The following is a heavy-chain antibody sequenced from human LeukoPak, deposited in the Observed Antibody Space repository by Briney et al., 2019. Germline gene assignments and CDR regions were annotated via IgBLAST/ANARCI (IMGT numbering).Heavy chain of an antibody. CDR2: ISTSVIT. CDR1: GGSISSYY. CDR3: ARGYCSGGSCYSLDY. J-gene: IGHJ4*02. Sequence: MPSETLSLTCTVSGGSISSYYWSWIRQPAGKGLEWIGRISTSVITNYNPSLKSRVTMSVDTSKNQFSLRLSSVTAADTAVYYCARGYCSGGSCYSLDYWGQGTLVTVSS. V-gene: IGHV4-4*07. D-gene: IGHD2-15*01.